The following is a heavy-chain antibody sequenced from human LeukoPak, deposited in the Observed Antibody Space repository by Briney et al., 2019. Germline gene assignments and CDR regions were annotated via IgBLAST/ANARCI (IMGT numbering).Heavy chain of an antibody. CDR3: ARINGNDFWSGTDY. Sequence: SETLSLTCAVYGGSFSGYYWSWIRQPPGKGLEWIGEINHSGSTNYNPSLKSRVTISVDTSKNQFSLKLSSVTAADTAVYYCARINGNDFWSGTDYWGRGTLVTVSS. J-gene: IGHJ4*02. CDR1: GGSFSGYY. CDR2: INHSGST. D-gene: IGHD3-3*01. V-gene: IGHV4-34*01.